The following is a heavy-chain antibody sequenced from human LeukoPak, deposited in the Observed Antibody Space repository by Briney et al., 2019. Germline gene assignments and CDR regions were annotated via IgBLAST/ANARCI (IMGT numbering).Heavy chain of an antibody. Sequence: GGSLRLSCAASGFIFGRDSMNWVRQAPGRGLEWISYISRDSDIRYYADSVRGRFHISRDNARNSLYLQMNSLRADDTAMYYCATVVRGVIADYWGQGTLVTVSS. J-gene: IGHJ4*02. D-gene: IGHD3-10*01. CDR2: ISRDSDIR. CDR1: GFIFGRDS. CDR3: ATVVRGVIADY. V-gene: IGHV3-48*01.